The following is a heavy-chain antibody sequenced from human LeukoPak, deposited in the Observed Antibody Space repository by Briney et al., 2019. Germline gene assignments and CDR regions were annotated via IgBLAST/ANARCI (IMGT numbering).Heavy chain of an antibody. J-gene: IGHJ4*02. CDR1: GYTFTSYD. D-gene: IGHD4-11*01. V-gene: IGHV1-8*01. CDR2: MNPNSGNT. CDR3: ARGPSDSNYDLFDY. Sequence: ASVKVSCKASGYTFTSYDINWVRQATGQGLEWVGWMNPNSGNTGYAQKFQGRVTMTRNTSISTAYMELSSLRSEDTAVYYCARGPSDSNYDLFDYWGQGTLVTVSS.